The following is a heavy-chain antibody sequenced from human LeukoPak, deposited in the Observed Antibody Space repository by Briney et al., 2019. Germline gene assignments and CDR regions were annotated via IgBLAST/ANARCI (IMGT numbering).Heavy chain of an antibody. D-gene: IGHD6-19*01. V-gene: IGHV4-59*12. CDR1: GGSISSYY. J-gene: IGHJ4*02. CDR2: IYYSGST. CDR3: ARLAVAGDY. Sequence: SETLSLTCTVSGGSISSYYWSWIRQPSGKGLEWIGYIYYSGSTNYNPSLKSRVTISVDTSKNRFSLKLSSVTAADTAVYYCARLAVAGDYWGQGTLVTVSS.